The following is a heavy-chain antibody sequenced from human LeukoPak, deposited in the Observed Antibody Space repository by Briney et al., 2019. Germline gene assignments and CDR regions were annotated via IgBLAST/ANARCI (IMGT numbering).Heavy chain of an antibody. CDR1: GYTFTGYY. CDR3: ASTYCSSTSCYTIDNYGMDV. D-gene: IGHD2-2*02. CDR2: INPNSGGT. Sequence: ASVKVSCKASGYTFTGYYMHWVRQAPGQGLEWMGRINPNSGGTNYAQKFQGRVTMTRDTSISTAYMELSRLRSDDTAVYYCASTYCSSTSCYTIDNYGMDVWGQGTTVTVSS. V-gene: IGHV1-2*06. J-gene: IGHJ6*02.